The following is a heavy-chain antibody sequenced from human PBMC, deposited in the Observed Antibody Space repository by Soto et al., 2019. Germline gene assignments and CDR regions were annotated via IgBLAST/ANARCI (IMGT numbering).Heavy chain of an antibody. V-gene: IGHV1-18*01. J-gene: IGHJ6*02. CDR2: ISAYNGNT. CDR1: GYTFTSYG. CDR3: AREAPGGYCSSTSCYTDFYYYYGMDV. Sequence: ASVKVSCKASGYTFTSYGISWVRQAPGQGLEWMGWISAYNGNTNYAQKLQGRVTMTTDTSTRTAYMELRSLRSDDTAVYYCAREAPGGYCSSTSCYTDFYYYYGMDVWGQGTTVTVSS. D-gene: IGHD2-2*02.